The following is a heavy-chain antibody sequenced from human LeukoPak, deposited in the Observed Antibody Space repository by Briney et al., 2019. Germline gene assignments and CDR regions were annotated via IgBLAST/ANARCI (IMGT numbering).Heavy chain of an antibody. CDR2: IYYTGGT. Sequence: SETPSLTCTVSGVSIGSDYWTWIRQPPGKGLKYIGYIYYTGGTHYTPTLKSRVTISVDTSKNQFSLKLSSVTAAATAVYFCAKYGNSGWVIDNWGQGTLVTVSS. V-gene: IGHV4-59*08. D-gene: IGHD6-19*01. J-gene: IGHJ4*02. CDR3: AKYGNSGWVIDN. CDR1: GVSIGSDY.